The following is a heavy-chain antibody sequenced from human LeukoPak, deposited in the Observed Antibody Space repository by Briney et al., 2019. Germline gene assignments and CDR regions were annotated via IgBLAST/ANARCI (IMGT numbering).Heavy chain of an antibody. CDR3: AKEEALLGEAFDI. Sequence: GGSLRLSCAASGFTFDDYAMHWVRQAPGKGLEWVSGISWNSGSIDYADSVKGRFTISRDNAKNSLYLQMNSLRAEDMALYYCAKEEALLGEAFDIWGQGTMVTVSS. V-gene: IGHV3-9*03. CDR2: ISWNSGSI. CDR1: GFTFDDYA. D-gene: IGHD3-10*01. J-gene: IGHJ3*02.